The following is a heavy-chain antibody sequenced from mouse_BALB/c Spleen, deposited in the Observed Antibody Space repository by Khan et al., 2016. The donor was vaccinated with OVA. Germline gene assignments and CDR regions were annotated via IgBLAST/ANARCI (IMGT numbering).Heavy chain of an antibody. J-gene: IGHJ2*01. CDR1: GYTFIDYN. CDR2: INPKNGDN. D-gene: IGHD1-1*01. Sequence: EVQLQQSGPEVVKPGASVKISCKASGYTFIDYNMDWVKQSHGKSLEWIGDINPKNGDNFYNQKFMGKATLTVDKSSSTAFMELRSLTSDDTAVEYCARTGYGSLSYGGQGTTRTVSS. CDR3: ARTGYGSLSY. V-gene: IGHV1-18*01.